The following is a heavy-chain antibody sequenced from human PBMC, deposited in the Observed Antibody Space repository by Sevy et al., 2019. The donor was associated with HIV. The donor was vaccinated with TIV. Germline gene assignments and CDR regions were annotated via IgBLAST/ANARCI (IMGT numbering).Heavy chain of an antibody. CDR2: INSDGSST. CDR3: ARGGSSGWYSAYNWFDP. Sequence: WGSLRLSCAASGFTFSSYWMHWVRQAPGKGLVWVSRINSDGSSTSYADSVKGRFTISRDNAKNTLYLQMNSLRAEDTAVYYCARGGSSGWYSAYNWFDPWGQGTLVTVSS. CDR1: GFTFSSYW. V-gene: IGHV3-74*01. J-gene: IGHJ5*02. D-gene: IGHD6-19*01.